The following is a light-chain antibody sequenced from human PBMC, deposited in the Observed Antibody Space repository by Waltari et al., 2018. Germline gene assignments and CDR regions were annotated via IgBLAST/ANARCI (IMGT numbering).Light chain of an antibody. J-gene: IGLJ3*02. CDR3: NSYTGSSSWV. V-gene: IGLV2-14*03. Sequence: QSALTQPAPVSGSPGQSITISCTGTTSDVGFYNYVSWYQQHPGKAPQLIIYDVFERPSGVSNRFSGSKSGNTASLTISGLLAEDEADYYCNSYTGSSSWVFGGGTKLTVL. CDR1: TSDVGFYNY. CDR2: DVF.